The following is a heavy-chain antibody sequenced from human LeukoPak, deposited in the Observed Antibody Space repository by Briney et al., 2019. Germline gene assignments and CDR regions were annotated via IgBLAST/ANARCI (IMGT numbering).Heavy chain of an antibody. J-gene: IGHJ5*02. V-gene: IGHV3-21*01. CDR3: ARGTEMATMGSWFDP. D-gene: IGHD5-24*01. CDR2: ISSSSSYI. Sequence: GGSLRLSCAVSGFTFSSYGMSWVRQAPGKGLEWVSSISSSSSYIYYADSVKGRFTISRDNAETSLYLQMNSLRAEDTAVYYCARGTEMATMGSWFDPWGQGTLVTVSS. CDR1: GFTFSSYG.